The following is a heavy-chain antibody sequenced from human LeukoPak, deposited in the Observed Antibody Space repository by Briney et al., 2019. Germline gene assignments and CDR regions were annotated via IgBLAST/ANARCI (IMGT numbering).Heavy chain of an antibody. V-gene: IGHV4-59*01. D-gene: IGHD1-1*01. Sequence: PSETLSLTCSVSDDSITMYYWTWIPHPPGRGLEWIVCVDHTGGTNFNPSLNGRVSISRDTTKNLFSLRLRSVTAADTAVYFCARGRVSSSTWYSTYYYYFYMDVWGKGTTVTVSS. CDR1: DDSITMYY. CDR3: ARGRVSSSTWYSTYYYYFYMDV. J-gene: IGHJ6*03. CDR2: VDHTGGT.